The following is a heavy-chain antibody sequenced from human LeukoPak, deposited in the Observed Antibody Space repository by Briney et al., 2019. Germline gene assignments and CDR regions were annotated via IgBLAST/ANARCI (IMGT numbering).Heavy chain of an antibody. CDR1: GYTFTDHY. Sequence: ASVKVSCKASGYTFTDHYVHWVRQAPGQGLEWMGIINPNGGTTHYAPKFQGRVTMTRDTSISTAYMELTRLRFDDTAVYYCAAGESVNYYFYYYMDVWGKGTTVTVSS. CDR3: AAGESVNYYFYYYMDV. J-gene: IGHJ6*03. D-gene: IGHD4-17*01. CDR2: INPNGGTT. V-gene: IGHV1-2*02.